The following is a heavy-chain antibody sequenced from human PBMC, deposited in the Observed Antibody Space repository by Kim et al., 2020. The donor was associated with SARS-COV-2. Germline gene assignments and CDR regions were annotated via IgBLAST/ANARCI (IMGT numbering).Heavy chain of an antibody. Sequence: SDGGTSDYAAPVKGRFTISREDSKNTLYLQMNSLKSEDAGVYYCTTVSMRWGQGTLVTVSS. V-gene: IGHV3-15*01. D-gene: IGHD2-2*01. CDR3: TTVSMR. J-gene: IGHJ4*02. CDR2: SDGGTS.